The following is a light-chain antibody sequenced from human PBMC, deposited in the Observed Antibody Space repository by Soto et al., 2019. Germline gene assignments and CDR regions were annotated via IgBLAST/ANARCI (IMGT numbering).Light chain of an antibody. J-gene: IGKJ1*01. CDR3: QQYNSYPWT. V-gene: IGKV1-9*01. CDR2: TAS. CDR1: QGISSY. Sequence: DIQLTQSPSFMFASVGDRINITCRASQGISSYLAWYQQKPGKAPKLLISTASTLQSGVPSRFSGSESGTEFTLTISSLQPDDFATYYCQQYNSYPWTFGQGTKVDIK.